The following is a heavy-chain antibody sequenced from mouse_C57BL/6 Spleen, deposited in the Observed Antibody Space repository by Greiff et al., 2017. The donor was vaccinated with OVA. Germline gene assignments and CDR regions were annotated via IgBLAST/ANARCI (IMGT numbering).Heavy chain of an antibody. CDR2: IYPRSGNT. CDR1: GYTFTSYG. V-gene: IGHV1-81*01. Sequence: VMLVESGAELARPGASVKLSCKASGYTFTSYGISWVKQRTGQGLEWIGEIYPRSGNTYYNEKFKGKATLTADKSSSTAYMELRSLTSEDSAVYFCAREDPTTVVDWYFDVWGTGTTVTVSS. CDR3: AREDPTTVVDWYFDV. D-gene: IGHD1-1*01. J-gene: IGHJ1*03.